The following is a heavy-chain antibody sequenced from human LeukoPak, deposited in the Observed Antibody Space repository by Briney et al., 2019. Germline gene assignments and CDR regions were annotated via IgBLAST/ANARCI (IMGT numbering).Heavy chain of an antibody. Sequence: GGSLRLSCAASRFAFSSYSMNWVRQAPGKGLEWVSYISSSSSTIYYADSVKGRFTISRDNAKNSLYLQMNSLRDEDTAVYCCARVSRIRDGCNYDYWGQGTLVTVSS. J-gene: IGHJ4*02. D-gene: IGHD5-24*01. V-gene: IGHV3-48*02. CDR2: ISSSSSTI. CDR1: RFAFSSYS. CDR3: ARVSRIRDGCNYDY.